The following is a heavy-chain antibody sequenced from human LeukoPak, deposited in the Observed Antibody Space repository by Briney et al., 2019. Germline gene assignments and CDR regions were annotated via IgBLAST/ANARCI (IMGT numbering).Heavy chain of an antibody. J-gene: IGHJ4*02. D-gene: IGHD1-26*01. Sequence: SQTLSLTCTVSGGSISSGGYYWSWIRRHPGKGLEWIGYIYYSGSTYYNPSLKSRVTISVDTSKNQFSLKLSSVTAADTAVYYCARVLWYSGIDYWGQGTLVTVSS. CDR1: GGSISSGGYY. V-gene: IGHV4-31*03. CDR3: ARVLWYSGIDY. CDR2: IYYSGST.